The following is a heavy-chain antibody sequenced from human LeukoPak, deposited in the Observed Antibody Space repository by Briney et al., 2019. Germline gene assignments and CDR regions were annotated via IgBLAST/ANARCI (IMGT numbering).Heavy chain of an antibody. CDR1: GFTFSSYW. V-gene: IGHV3-7*02. CDR3: ARARYCSGGTCYPHFDD. J-gene: IGHJ4*02. D-gene: IGHD2-15*01. CDR2: ISPDGGGQ. Sequence: PGGSLRLSCAASGFTFSSYWMSWVRQAPGKGLEWVANISPDGGGQSYVESMKGRFTISRDNVKNSVYLQVNSLRVEDTAVYYCARARYCSGGTCYPHFDDWGQGTLVTVSS.